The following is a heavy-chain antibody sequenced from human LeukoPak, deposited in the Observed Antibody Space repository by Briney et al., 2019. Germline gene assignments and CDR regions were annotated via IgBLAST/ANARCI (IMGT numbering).Heavy chain of an antibody. CDR1: GGSISSYY. Sequence: SQSLSLTCTVSGGSISSYYWSWIRQPPGKVREWIGYIYYRVSTNYNPSLKTLVTISLDTSKNQFSLNLSAVAAADTAVYYCARRNLWFGDFDYWGQRTLVTVSS. V-gene: IGHV4-59*12. CDR2: IYYRVST. CDR3: ARRNLWFGDFDY. J-gene: IGHJ4*02. D-gene: IGHD3-10*01.